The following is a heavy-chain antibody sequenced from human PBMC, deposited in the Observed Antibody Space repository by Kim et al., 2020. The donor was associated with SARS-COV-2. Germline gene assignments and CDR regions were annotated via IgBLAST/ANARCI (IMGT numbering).Heavy chain of an antibody. CDR2: ISHDGGNK. Sequence: GGSLRLSCVASGITFSGYAMHWVRQAPGKGLEWLAVISHDGGNKYYADSVRGRFTISRDNSKNTLYLQMNSLRAEDTAVYYCARARTVYIVGSLQFVYWCQGCLVTVSA. D-gene: IGHD1-1*01. CDR3: ARARTVYIVGSLQFVY. CDR1: GITFSGYA. J-gene: IGHJ4*02. V-gene: IGHV3-30*12.